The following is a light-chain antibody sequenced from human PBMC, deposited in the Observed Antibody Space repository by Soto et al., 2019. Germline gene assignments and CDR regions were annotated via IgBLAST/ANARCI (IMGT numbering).Light chain of an antibody. Sequence: QSALTQPPPASGSPGQSVTISCTGTSNDVGNYNYVSWYQQHPGKAPKVLISEVSKRPSGVPDRFSGSKSGNMASLTVSGLQAEDEADYYCSSYSGTNNLLIFGGGTKLTVL. CDR2: EVS. CDR1: SNDVGNYNY. J-gene: IGLJ2*01. V-gene: IGLV2-8*01. CDR3: SSYSGTNNLLI.